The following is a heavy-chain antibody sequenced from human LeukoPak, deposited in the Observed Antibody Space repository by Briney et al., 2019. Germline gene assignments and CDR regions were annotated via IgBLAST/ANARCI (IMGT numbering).Heavy chain of an antibody. V-gene: IGHV3-48*03. J-gene: IGHJ6*02. CDR3: ARDATVTTNGMDV. D-gene: IGHD4-17*01. CDR1: GFTFSSYE. CDR2: ISISGISI. Sequence: GGSLRLSCAASGFTFSSYEMNWVRQAPGNGLEWCSYISISGISIYYADSVKGRFTISRDNAKNSLYLQMNSRRCGDTSVYYCARDATVTTNGMDVWGQGTTVTVSS.